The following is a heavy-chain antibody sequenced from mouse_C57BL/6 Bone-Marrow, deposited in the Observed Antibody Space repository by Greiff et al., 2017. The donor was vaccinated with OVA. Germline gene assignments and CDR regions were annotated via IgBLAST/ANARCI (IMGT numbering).Heavy chain of an antibody. J-gene: IGHJ2*01. V-gene: IGHV14-4*01. Sequence: EVQLQQSGAELVRPGASVKLSCTASGFNIKDDYMHWVKQRPEQGLEWIGWIDPENGDTEYASKFQGKATITADTSSNTAYLQLSSLTSEDTAVYYCTFYFLDYWGQGTTLTVSS. CDR3: TFYFLDY. CDR1: GFNIKDDY. CDR2: IDPENGDT.